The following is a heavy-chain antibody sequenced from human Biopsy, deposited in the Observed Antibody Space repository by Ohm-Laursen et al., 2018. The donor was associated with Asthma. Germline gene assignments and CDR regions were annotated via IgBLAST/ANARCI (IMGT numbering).Heavy chain of an antibody. CDR1: GYTFINYG. V-gene: IGHV1-69*13. J-gene: IGHJ6*02. CDR3: ARGYSGSDRIVYYYSGLEV. Sequence: SVKVSCKASGYTFINYGISWVRQAPGQGLEWMGGLIPVLGTPDHAQMFEGRVTITADESTSTAYMELSSLSSEDTAVYYCARGYSGSDRIVYYYSGLEVWGQGTTVTVSS. CDR2: LIPVLGTP. D-gene: IGHD5-12*01.